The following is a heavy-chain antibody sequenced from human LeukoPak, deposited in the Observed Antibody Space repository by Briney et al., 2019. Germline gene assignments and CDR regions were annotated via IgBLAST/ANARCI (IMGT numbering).Heavy chain of an antibody. J-gene: IGHJ5*02. CDR3: ARAGGFTIFGARKANWFDP. CDR1: GGSFSGYY. V-gene: IGHV4-34*01. D-gene: IGHD3-3*01. CDR2: INHSGST. Sequence: SETLSLTCAVYGGSFSGYYWSWIRQPPGKGLEWIGEINHSGSTNYNPSLKSRVTISVDTSKNQFSLKLSSVTAADTAVYYCARAGGFTIFGARKANWFDPWGQGTLVTVSS.